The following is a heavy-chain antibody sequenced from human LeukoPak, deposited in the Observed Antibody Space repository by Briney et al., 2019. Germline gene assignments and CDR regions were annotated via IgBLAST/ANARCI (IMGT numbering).Heavy chain of an antibody. CDR3: ARRIASSGKGSDY. Sequence: SETLSLTCTVSGGSISSDYWSWIRQAPGKGLEWIGYLSYTGSTNYNPSLKSRVTISVDMSKSQFSLKLSSVTAADTAVYYCARRIASSGKGSDYWGQGTLVTVSS. J-gene: IGHJ4*02. CDR1: GGSISSDY. V-gene: IGHV4-59*01. CDR2: LSYTGST. D-gene: IGHD6-13*01.